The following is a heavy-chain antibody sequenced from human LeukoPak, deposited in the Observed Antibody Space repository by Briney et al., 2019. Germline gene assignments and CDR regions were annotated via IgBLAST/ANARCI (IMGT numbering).Heavy chain of an antibody. V-gene: IGHV4-34*01. D-gene: IGHD3-10*01. CDR3: ARGVNRGSRYYYGSGSYQDV. CDR1: GFTFSNAW. J-gene: IGHJ6*02. CDR2: INHSGST. Sequence: PGGSLRLSCAASGFTFSNAWMSWVRQAPGKGLEWIGEINHSGSTNYNPSLKSRVTISVDTSKNQFSLKLSSVTAADTAVYYCARGVNRGSRYYYGSGSYQDVWGQGTTVTVSS.